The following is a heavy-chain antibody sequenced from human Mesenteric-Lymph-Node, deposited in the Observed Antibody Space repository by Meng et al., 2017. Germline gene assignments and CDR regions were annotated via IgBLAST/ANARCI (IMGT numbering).Heavy chain of an antibody. CDR1: GGSFSGYY. CDR3: ARDTQQQLVVGWFDP. CDR2: IYHSGST. V-gene: IGHV4-34*01. J-gene: IGHJ5*02. Sequence: SETLSLTCAVYGGSFSGYYWSWIRQPPGKGLEWIGEIYHSGSTNYNPSLKSRVTISVDKSKNQFSLKLSSVTAADTAVYYCARDTQQQLVVGWFDPWGQGTLVTVSS. D-gene: IGHD6-13*01.